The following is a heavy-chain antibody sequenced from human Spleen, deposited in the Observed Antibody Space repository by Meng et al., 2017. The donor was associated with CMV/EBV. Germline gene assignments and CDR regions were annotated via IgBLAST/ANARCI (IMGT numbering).Heavy chain of an antibody. D-gene: IGHD3-10*01. CDR1: GYTFTTYF. Sequence: SVKVSCKASGYTFTTYFIHWVRQAPGQGRDWMGIINPTGGSPTYAQRFQGRVTMTRDTSTDKVSMEVGSLISEASAVYYCARGHYFGSGTYYEHDYYSYGMDVWGQGTAVTVPS. CDR2: INPTGGSP. J-gene: IGHJ6*02. V-gene: IGHV1-46*01. CDR3: ARGHYFGSGTYYEHDYYSYGMDV.